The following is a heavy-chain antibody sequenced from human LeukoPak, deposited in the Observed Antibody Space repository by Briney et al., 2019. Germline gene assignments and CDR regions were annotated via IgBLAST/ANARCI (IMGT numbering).Heavy chain of an antibody. Sequence: SETLSLTCTVSGGSISSGGYYWSWIRQHPGKGLEWIGYIYYSGSTYYNPSLKSRVTISVDTSKNQFSLKLSPVTAADTAVYYCASGDTAMVLDYWGQGTLVTVSS. CDR3: ASGDTAMVLDY. D-gene: IGHD5-18*01. CDR1: GGSISSGGYY. V-gene: IGHV4-31*03. J-gene: IGHJ4*02. CDR2: IYYSGST.